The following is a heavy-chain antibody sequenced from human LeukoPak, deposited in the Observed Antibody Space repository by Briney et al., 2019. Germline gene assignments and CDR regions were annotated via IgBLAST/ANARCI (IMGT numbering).Heavy chain of an antibody. D-gene: IGHD4-11*01. CDR1: GYTFTGYW. CDR3: ARDPGYLQSDY. CDR2: MHPNSGVT. J-gene: IGHJ4*02. Sequence: GASVTVSFKASGYTFTGYWIHWVRQAPGQGLEWMGCMHPNSGVTGYAQRFQGRVTMTRDTSISTAYMDLSSLRSDDTAVYYCARDPGYLQSDYWGQGTLVTVPS. V-gene: IGHV1-2*02.